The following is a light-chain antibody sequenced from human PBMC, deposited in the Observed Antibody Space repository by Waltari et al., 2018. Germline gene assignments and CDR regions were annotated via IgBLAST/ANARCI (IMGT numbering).Light chain of an antibody. Sequence: QTVVTQETSLSVSPGGTVTLTCGLSSGPVSTTYYPSWYQQAPGQAPRTLIFDTHTRSSGVPDRFSGSILDNKAALTITGAQADDESDYYCVLSMGSGIWVFGGGTKLTVL. J-gene: IGLJ3*02. V-gene: IGLV8-61*01. CDR3: VLSMGSGIWV. CDR2: DTH. CDR1: SGPVSTTYY.